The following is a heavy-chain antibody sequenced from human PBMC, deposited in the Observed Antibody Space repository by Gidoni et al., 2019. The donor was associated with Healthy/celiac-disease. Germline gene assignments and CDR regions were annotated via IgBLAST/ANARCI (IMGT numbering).Heavy chain of an antibody. Sequence: QLQLQESGSGLVKPSQTLSLTCAVSGGSISSGGYSWSWIRQPPGKGLEWIGYIYHSGSTYYNPSLKSRVTISVDRSKNQFSLKLSSVTAADTAVYYCAREGRTTMDRFWFDPWGQGTLVTVSS. J-gene: IGHJ5*02. CDR1: GGSISSGGYS. CDR2: IYHSGST. CDR3: AREGRTTMDRFWFDP. D-gene: IGHD3-10*01. V-gene: IGHV4-30-2*01.